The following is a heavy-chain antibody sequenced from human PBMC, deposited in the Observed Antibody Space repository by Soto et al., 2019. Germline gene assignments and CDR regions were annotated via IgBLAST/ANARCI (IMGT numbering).Heavy chain of an antibody. Sequence: QVQLVQSGAEVKKPGASVKVSCKASGYTFTSYGISWVRQAPGQGLEWMGWISAYNGNTNYAQKLQGRVTMTTDTATSTAYMELRSLRSDDTAVYYCARDQYYYDSSGYYDGTDYWGQGTLVTVSS. CDR3: ARDQYYYDSSGYYDGTDY. V-gene: IGHV1-18*01. J-gene: IGHJ4*02. D-gene: IGHD3-22*01. CDR2: ISAYNGNT. CDR1: GYTFTSYG.